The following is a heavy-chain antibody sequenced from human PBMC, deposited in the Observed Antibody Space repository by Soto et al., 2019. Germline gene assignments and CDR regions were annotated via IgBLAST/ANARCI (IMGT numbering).Heavy chain of an antibody. CDR3: LPAAIFSASELNWFDP. CDR1: GFTFSSYG. V-gene: IGHV3-30*03. Sequence: GGSLRLSCAASGFTFSSYGMHWVRQAPGKGLEWVAVISYDGSNKYYADSVKGRFTISRDNSKNTLYLQMNSLRAEDTAVYYCLPAAIFSASELNWFDPWGQGTLVTVSS. J-gene: IGHJ5*02. CDR2: ISYDGSNK. D-gene: IGHD2-2*01.